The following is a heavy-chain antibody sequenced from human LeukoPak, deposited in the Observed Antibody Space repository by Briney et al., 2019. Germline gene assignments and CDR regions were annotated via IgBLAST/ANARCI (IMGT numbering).Heavy chain of an antibody. CDR2: INPNSGGT. J-gene: IGHJ4*02. D-gene: IGHD1-26*01. Sequence: ASVKVSCKASGYTFTGYYMHWVRQAPGQGLEWMGWINPNSGGTNYAQKFQGRVTMTRDTSVSTAYMELSRLRSDDTAVYYCARNLWELLSYFDYWGQGTLVTVSS. V-gene: IGHV1-2*02. CDR3: ARNLWELLSYFDY. CDR1: GYTFTGYY.